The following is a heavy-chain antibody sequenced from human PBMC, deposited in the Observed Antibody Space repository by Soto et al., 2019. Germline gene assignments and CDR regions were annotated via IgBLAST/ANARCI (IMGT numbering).Heavy chain of an antibody. V-gene: IGHV4-39*01. D-gene: IGHD1-7*01. CDR1: GGSISSSSYY. J-gene: IGHJ4*02. CDR2: IYYSGST. CDR3: ARHVSRNYGVDY. Sequence: QLQLQESGPGLVKPSETLSLTCTVSGGSISSSSYYWGWIRQPPGKGLEWIGSIYYSGSTYYNPSLKSRVTISVDTSKNQFSLKLSSVTAADTAVYYCARHVSRNYGVDYWDQGTLVTVSS.